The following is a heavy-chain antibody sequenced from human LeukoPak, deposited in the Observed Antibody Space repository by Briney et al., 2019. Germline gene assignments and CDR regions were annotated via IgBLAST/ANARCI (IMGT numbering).Heavy chain of an antibody. D-gene: IGHD2-2*02. CDR2: ISAYNGNT. J-gene: IGHJ6*02. V-gene: IGHV1-18*01. Sequence: ASVKVSRKASGYTFTSYGISWVRQAPGRGLEWMGWISAYNGNTNYAQKLQGRVTMTTDTSTTTAYMELRSLRSDDTAVYYCARGNLEYQLLYPYYYYGMDVWGQGTTVTVSS. CDR1: GYTFTSYG. CDR3: ARGNLEYQLLYPYYYYGMDV.